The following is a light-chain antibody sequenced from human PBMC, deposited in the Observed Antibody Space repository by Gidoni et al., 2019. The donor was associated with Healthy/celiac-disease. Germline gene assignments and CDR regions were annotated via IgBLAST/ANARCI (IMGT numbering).Light chain of an antibody. CDR1: QSVSSSY. V-gene: IGKV3-20*01. CDR2: GAS. Sequence: EIVLTQSPGTLSLSPGERATLSCRASQSVSSSYSAWYQQKPGQAPRLLIYGASSRATGIPDRFSGSGSETDFTLTISRLEPEDFAVYYCQQYGSSPWTFGQGTKVEIK. J-gene: IGKJ1*01. CDR3: QQYGSSPWT.